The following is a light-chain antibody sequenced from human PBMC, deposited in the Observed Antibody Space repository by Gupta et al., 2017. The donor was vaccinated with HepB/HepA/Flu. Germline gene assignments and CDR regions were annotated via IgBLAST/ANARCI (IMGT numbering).Light chain of an antibody. Sequence: VTHSSSASSSLGSSVKLTCTLSSGYSHYSIGWHQQQPGKAPRFLMKVESSGRYNKGSGIPDRFSGSSSGAARYLTISDLQAEDEADYYCETWDSNIRVFGGGTKLTVL. CDR2: VESSGRY. J-gene: IGLJ2*01. CDR3: ETWDSNIRV. V-gene: IGLV4-60*03. CDR1: SGYSHYS.